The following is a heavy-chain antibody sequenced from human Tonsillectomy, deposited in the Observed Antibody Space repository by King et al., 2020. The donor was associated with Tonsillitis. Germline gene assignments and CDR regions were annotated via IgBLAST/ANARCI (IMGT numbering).Heavy chain of an antibody. CDR3: AKDKGTDYYDSTRGAFDI. V-gene: IGHV3-21*01. CDR2: ITSTIKHI. CDR1: GFTFRKYD. J-gene: IGHJ3*02. D-gene: IGHD3-22*01. Sequence: VQLVESGGGLVKPGGSLRLSCATSGFTFRKYDMAWVLQAPGKGREWFSSITSTIKHIHYAEYVKGRFAISRDNLNNSLSLEMNSLRAEDTAVYYCAKDKGTDYYDSTRGAFDIWGQGTTVTVSS.